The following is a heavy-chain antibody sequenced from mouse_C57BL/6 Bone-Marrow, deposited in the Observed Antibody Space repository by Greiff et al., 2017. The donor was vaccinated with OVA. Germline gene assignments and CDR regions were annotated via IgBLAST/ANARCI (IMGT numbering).Heavy chain of an antibody. V-gene: IGHV1-74*01. CDR2: IHPSDSDT. Sequence: QVQLKQPGAELVKPGASVKVSCKASGYTFTSYWMHWVKQRPGQGLEWIGRIHPSDSDTNYNQKFKGKATLTVDKSSSTAYMQLSSLTSEDSAVYYCAIDAYYSKGWAWFAYWGQGTLVTVSA. CDR1: GYTFTSYW. CDR3: AIDAYYSKGWAWFAY. D-gene: IGHD2-5*01. J-gene: IGHJ3*01.